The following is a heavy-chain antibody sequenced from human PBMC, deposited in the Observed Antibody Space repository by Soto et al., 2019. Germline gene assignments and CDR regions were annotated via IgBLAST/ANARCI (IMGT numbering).Heavy chain of an antibody. CDR2: ISSSGTYT. J-gene: IGHJ4*02. Sequence: GGSLRLSCEASGFTVSDYGVNWVRQAPGKGLEWVSSISSSGTYTRYADSVKGRFTISRDTGKNSLFLQMKSLRVDDTGVYYCARDDVQGSSWYRSLDLWGQGTLVTVSS. CDR1: GFTVSDYG. D-gene: IGHD6-13*01. CDR3: ARDDVQGSSWYRSLDL. V-gene: IGHV3-21*01.